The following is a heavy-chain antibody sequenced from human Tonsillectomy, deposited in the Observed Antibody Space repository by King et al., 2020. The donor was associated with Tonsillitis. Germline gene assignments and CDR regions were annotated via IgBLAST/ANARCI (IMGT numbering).Heavy chain of an antibody. J-gene: IGHJ4*02. CDR2: ISYDGSNK. Sequence: VQLVESGGGVVQPGRSLRLSCAASGFTFSSYGMNWVRQAPGKGLEWVAVISYDGSNKYNADSVKGRFTISRDNSKNTLYLQMNSLRAEDTAVYNCAKDTDGRRECEGGEYWGQETLLPFSS. V-gene: IGHV3-30*18. CDR3: AKDTDGRRECEGGEY. D-gene: IGHD3-10*01. CDR1: GFTFSSYG.